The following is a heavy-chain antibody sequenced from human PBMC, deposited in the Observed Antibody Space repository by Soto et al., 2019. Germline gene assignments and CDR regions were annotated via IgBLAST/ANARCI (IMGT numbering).Heavy chain of an antibody. CDR3: ARDRYYYGSGTNNWFDP. CDR1: GYTFTSYY. V-gene: IGHV1-46*03. D-gene: IGHD3-10*01. CDR2: INPSGGST. Sequence: QVQLVQSGAEVKKPGASVKVSCKASGYTFTSYYMHWVRQAPGQGLEWMGIINPSGGSTSYAQKFQGRVTMTGDTSTSTVYMELSSLRSEDTAVYYCARDRYYYGSGTNNWFDPWGQGTLVTVSS. J-gene: IGHJ5*02.